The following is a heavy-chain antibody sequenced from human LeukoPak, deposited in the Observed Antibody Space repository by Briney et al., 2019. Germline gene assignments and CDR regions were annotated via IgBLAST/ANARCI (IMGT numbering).Heavy chain of an antibody. V-gene: IGHV1-46*01. CDR1: GYTFTSYY. D-gene: IGHD4-17*01. J-gene: IGHJ6*03. CDR3: ARAGYGDYVHSVHYYMDV. Sequence: ASVKVSCKASGYTFTSYYMHWVRQAPGQGLEWMGIINPSGGSTSYAQKFQGRVTMTRDMSTSTVYMELSSLRSEDTAVYYCARAGYGDYVHSVHYYMDVWGKGTTVTVSS. CDR2: INPSGGST.